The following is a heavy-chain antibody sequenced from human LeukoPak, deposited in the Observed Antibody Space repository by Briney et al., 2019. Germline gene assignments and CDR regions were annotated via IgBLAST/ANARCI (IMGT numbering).Heavy chain of an antibody. J-gene: IGHJ4*02. Sequence: MSSQTLSLTCTVSGDSINSGGYFWSWIRQHPGKGLEWIGYIYYSGSTYYNPSLKSRVTISVDTSKNQFSLKLSSVTAADAAVYYCTRDGPRSSGYPDNWGQGTLVTVSS. CDR3: TRDGPRSSGYPDN. D-gene: IGHD3-22*01. CDR1: GDSINSGGYF. CDR2: IYYSGST. V-gene: IGHV4-31*03.